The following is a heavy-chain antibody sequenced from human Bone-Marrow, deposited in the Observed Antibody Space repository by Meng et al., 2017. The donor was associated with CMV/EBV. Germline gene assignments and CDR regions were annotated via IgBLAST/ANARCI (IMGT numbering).Heavy chain of an antibody. V-gene: IGHV3-21*01. CDR1: GFTFSSYS. CDR3: ARWIPYCSSTGCPRELYYYYYYGMDV. D-gene: IGHD2-2*01. CDR2: ISSSSSYI. Sequence: GESLKISCAASGFTFSSYSMNWVRQAPGKGLEWVSSISSSSSYIYYADSVKGRFTISRDNAKNSLYLQMNSLRAEDTAVYYCARWIPYCSSTGCPRELYYYYYYGMDVWGQGTTVTVSS. J-gene: IGHJ6*02.